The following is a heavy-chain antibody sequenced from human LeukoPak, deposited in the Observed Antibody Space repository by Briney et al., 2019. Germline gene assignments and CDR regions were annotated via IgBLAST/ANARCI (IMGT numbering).Heavy chain of an antibody. CDR3: ARGRLIHYYDSSGRYYFDY. Sequence: ASVKVSCKASGYTFTSYGISWVRQAPGQGLEWMGWISAYNGNTNYAQKLQGRVTMTTDTSTSTAYMELRSLRSDDTAVYYCARGRLIHYYDSSGRYYFDYWGQGTLVTVSS. J-gene: IGHJ4*02. CDR2: ISAYNGNT. V-gene: IGHV1-18*01. CDR1: GYTFTSYG. D-gene: IGHD3-22*01.